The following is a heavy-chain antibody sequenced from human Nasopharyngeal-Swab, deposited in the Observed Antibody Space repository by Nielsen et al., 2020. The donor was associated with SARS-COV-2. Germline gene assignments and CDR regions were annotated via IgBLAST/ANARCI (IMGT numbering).Heavy chain of an antibody. CDR3: ARPVEDGSGWYWFDP. J-gene: IGHJ5*02. Sequence: SETLSLTGNVFGGSISSYYWSWIPQPPGKGLEWIGDIYYSGSTNYNPSLKSRVTISVDTSKNQFSLKLSSVTSADTAVYYCARPVEDGSGWYWFDPWGQGTLVTVSS. D-gene: IGHD6-19*01. CDR2: IYYSGST. V-gene: IGHV4-59*01. CDR1: GGSISSYY.